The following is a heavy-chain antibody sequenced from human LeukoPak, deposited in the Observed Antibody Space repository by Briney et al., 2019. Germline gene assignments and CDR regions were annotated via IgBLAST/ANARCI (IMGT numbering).Heavy chain of an antibody. V-gene: IGHV3-13*01. CDR2: IGIGDDT. D-gene: IGHD5/OR15-5a*01. J-gene: IGHJ3*01. CDR3: VRGGIRVSGIDAFDV. CDR1: GFTFRDYD. Sequence: GGSLRLSCAASGFTFRDYDMHWVRQTPGRGLEWVSAIGIGDDTHYPDSVKGRFSISRENAKNSLYLQMSSLRDGDTAMYYCVRGGIRVSGIDAFDVWGHGTMVTVSS.